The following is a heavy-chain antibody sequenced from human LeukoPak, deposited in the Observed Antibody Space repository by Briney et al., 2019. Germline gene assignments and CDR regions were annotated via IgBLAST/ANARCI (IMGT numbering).Heavy chain of an antibody. CDR2: INHSGST. CDR3: ARAGPRPH. J-gene: IGHJ1*01. CDR1: GGSFSGYY. V-gene: IGHV4-34*01. Sequence: PSETLSLTCAVYGGSFSGYYWSWIRQPPGKGLEWIGEINHSGSTNYNPSLKSRVTISVDTSKNQFSLKLSSVTAADTAVYYCARAGPRPHWGQGTLVTVSS. D-gene: IGHD6-6*01.